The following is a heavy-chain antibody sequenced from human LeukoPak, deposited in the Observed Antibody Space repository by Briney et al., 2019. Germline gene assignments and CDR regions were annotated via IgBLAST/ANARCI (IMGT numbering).Heavy chain of an antibody. CDR3: ARGPGQETYYDFWSGYSNWFDP. CDR1: GGSISSYY. CDR2: IYTSGST. Sequence: PSETLSLTCTVCGGSISSYYWSWIRQPAGKGLEWIGRIYTSGSTNYNPSLKSRVTMSVDTSKNQFSLKLSSVTAADTAVYYCARGPGQETYYDFWSGYSNWFDPWGQGTLVTVSS. V-gene: IGHV4-4*07. J-gene: IGHJ5*02. D-gene: IGHD3-3*01.